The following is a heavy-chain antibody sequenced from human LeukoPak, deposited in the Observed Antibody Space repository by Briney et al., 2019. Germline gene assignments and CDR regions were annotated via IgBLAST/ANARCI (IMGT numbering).Heavy chain of an antibody. CDR3: ARGAPFGVVIGGYFDY. V-gene: IGHV3-48*03. J-gene: IGHJ4*02. CDR2: ISSSGSTI. CDR1: GFTFSSYE. Sequence: GGSLRLSCAASGFTFSSYEMNWVRQAPGKGLERVSDISSSGSTIYYADSVKGRFTISRDNAKNSLYLQMNSLRAEDTAVYYCARGAPFGVVIGGYFDYWGQGTLVTVSS. D-gene: IGHD3-3*01.